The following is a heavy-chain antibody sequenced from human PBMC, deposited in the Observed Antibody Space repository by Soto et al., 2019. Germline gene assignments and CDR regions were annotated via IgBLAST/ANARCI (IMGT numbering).Heavy chain of an antibody. CDR2: FYYSGST. CDR1: GGSISRSAYY. D-gene: IGHD3-16*02. CDR3: AKHPFNPLVTPYWYFDI. V-gene: IGHV4-39*01. Sequence: QLQLQESGPGLVKTSETLYLSCTVSGGSISRSAYYWGWIRQSPGKGLEWIGSFYYSGSTYFNPSLKSRVTISADTSKNQLSLRLSSVTASDTATYYCAKHPFNPLVTPYWYFDIWGRGTLVTVSS. J-gene: IGHJ2*01.